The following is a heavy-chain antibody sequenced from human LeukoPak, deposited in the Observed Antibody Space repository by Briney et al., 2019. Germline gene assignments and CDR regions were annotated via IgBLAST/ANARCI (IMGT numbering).Heavy chain of an antibody. J-gene: IGHJ5*02. CDR1: GGSISSSNW. CDR2: IYHSGST. V-gene: IGHV4-4*02. Sequence: SETLSLTCAVSGGSISSSNWWSWVRQPPGKGLEWIGEIYHSGSTNYNPSLKSRVTISVDKSKNRFSLKLSSVTAADTAVYYCARGKAAAGTVWFDPWGQGTLVTASS. D-gene: IGHD6-13*01. CDR3: ARGKAAAGTVWFDP.